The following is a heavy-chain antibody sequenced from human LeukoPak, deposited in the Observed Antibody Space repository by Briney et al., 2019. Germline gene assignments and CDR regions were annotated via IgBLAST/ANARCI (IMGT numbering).Heavy chain of an antibody. CDR2: IRSKAYGGTT. Sequence: PGRSLRLSCTASGFTFGAYAMSWVRQAPGKGLEWVGFIRSKAYGGTTEYAASVKGRFTISRDDSKSIAYLQMNSLKTEDTAVYYCTRDVYSGAWGQGTLVTVSS. D-gene: IGHD1-26*01. J-gene: IGHJ4*02. CDR3: TRDVYSGA. CDR1: GFTFGAYA. V-gene: IGHV3-49*04.